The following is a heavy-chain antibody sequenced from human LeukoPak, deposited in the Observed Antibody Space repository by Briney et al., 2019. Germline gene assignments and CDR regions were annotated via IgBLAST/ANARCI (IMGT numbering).Heavy chain of an antibody. CDR1: GYTFTSYA. V-gene: IGHV7-4-1*02. J-gene: IGHJ6*03. CDR3: ARSGSGYDWNYYYYYMDV. Sequence: ASVKVSCTASGYTFTSYAMNWVRQAPGQGLEWMGWINTNTGNPTYAQGFTGRFVFSLDTSVSTAYLQISSLKAEDTAVYYCARSGSGYDWNYYYYYMDVWGKGTTVTVSS. D-gene: IGHD5-12*01. CDR2: INTNTGNP.